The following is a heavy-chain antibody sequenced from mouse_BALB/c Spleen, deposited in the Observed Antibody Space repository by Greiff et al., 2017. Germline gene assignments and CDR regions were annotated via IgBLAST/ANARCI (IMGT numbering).Heavy chain of an antibody. CDR3: ARRGYYGYVDY. D-gene: IGHD1-1*01. CDR2: ISYDGSN. CDR1: GYSITSGYY. J-gene: IGHJ2*01. V-gene: IGHV3-6*02. Sequence: EVKLQESGPGLVKPSQSLSLTCSVTGYSITSGYYWNWIRQFPGNKLEWMGYISYDGSNNYNPSLKNRISITRDTSKNQFFLKLNSVTTEDTATYYCARRGYYGYVDYWGQGTTLTVSS.